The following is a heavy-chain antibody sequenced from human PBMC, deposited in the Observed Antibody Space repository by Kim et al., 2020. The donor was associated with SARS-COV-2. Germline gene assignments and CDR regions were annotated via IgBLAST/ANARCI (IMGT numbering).Heavy chain of an antibody. Sequence: SETLSLTCTVSGGPISSGGYYWIWIRQHPGKGLEWIGYIYYSGSTYYNPSLKSRVTISVDTSKNQFSLKLSSVTAADTAVYYCARGQGLITMIVVVVGAFDYWGQGTLVTVSS. J-gene: IGHJ4*02. V-gene: IGHV4-31*03. CDR2: IYYSGST. CDR1: GGPISSGGYY. D-gene: IGHD3-22*01. CDR3: ARGQGLITMIVVVVGAFDY.